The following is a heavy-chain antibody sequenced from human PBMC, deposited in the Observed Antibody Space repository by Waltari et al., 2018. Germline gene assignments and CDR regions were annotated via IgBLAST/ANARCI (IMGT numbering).Heavy chain of an antibody. J-gene: IGHJ4*02. V-gene: IGHV3-7*03. CDR1: EFTFRTYW. D-gene: IGHD3-10*01. CDR3: ATYRWLGY. Sequence: EVQLVESGGGLVQPGGSLRLSCAVSEFTFRTYWMTWVRQASGRGLEWVANINYDVSEKNYVDSVKGRFTISRDNARNSLYLQMNSLRAEDTAVYYCATYRWLGYWGQGTLVTVSS. CDR2: INYDVSEK.